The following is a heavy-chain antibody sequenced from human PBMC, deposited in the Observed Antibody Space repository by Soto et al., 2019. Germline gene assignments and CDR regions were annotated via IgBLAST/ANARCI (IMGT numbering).Heavy chain of an antibody. V-gene: IGHV4-59*01. CDR1: GGSISSYY. Sequence: SETLSLTCTVSGGSISSYYWSWIRQPPGKGLEWIGYIYYSGSTNYNPSLKSRVTISVDTSKNQFSLKLSSVTAADTAVYYCARAYCSSTSCYEFDYWGQGTPVTVSS. CDR2: IYYSGST. J-gene: IGHJ4*02. D-gene: IGHD2-2*01. CDR3: ARAYCSSTSCYEFDY.